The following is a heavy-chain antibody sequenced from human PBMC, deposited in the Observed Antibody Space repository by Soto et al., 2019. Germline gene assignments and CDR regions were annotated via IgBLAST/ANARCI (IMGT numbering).Heavy chain of an antibody. CDR1: GGSMSSGDFY. CDR2: IYYSGNS. V-gene: IGHV4-30-4*01. J-gene: IGHJ4*02. CDR3: ARGSTYFGLGI. Sequence: QVQLQESGPGLVKPSQTLSLTCSVSGGSMSSGDFYWSWIRQPPGKGLEWIGYIYYSGNSFYNPSLESLVTISADKSKNQFSLSLNAVTAADTAVYYCARGSTYFGLGIWGQGTLVTVSS. D-gene: IGHD3-10*01.